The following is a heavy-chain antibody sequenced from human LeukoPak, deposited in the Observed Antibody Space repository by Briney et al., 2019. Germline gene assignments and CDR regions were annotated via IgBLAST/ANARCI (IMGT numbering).Heavy chain of an antibody. CDR3: ARDSGYSGYDLRCDY. D-gene: IGHD5-12*01. V-gene: IGHV1-69*01. CDR1: GGTFSSYA. J-gene: IGHJ4*02. CDR2: FIPIFGTA. Sequence: SVKVSCKASGGTFSSYAIIWVRQAPGQGLEWMGGFIPIFGTANYAQKFQGRVTITADESTSTAYMELSSLRSEDTAVYYCARDSGYSGYDLRCDYWGQGTLVTVSS.